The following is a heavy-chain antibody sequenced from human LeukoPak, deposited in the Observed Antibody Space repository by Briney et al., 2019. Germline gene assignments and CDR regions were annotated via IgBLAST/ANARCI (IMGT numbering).Heavy chain of an antibody. Sequence: GSSVKVSCKASGGTFSSYAISWVRQAPGQGLEWMGGIIPIFGTANYAQKFQGRVTITADESTSTAYMELSSLRSEDTAVYYCARSTSTLWFGEGKNAFDIWGQGTMVTVSS. CDR2: IIPIFGTA. CDR3: ARSTSTLWFGEGKNAFDI. V-gene: IGHV1-69*01. J-gene: IGHJ3*02. D-gene: IGHD3-10*01. CDR1: GGTFSSYA.